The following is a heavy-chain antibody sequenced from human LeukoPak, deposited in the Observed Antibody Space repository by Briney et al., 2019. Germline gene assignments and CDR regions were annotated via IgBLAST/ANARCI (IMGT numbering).Heavy chain of an antibody. V-gene: IGHV4-4*07. CDR1: GGPISIYY. D-gene: IGHD3-22*01. J-gene: IGHJ5*02. CDR2: IYSSGTT. CDR3: ARMQRYYDSSGYLNWFDP. Sequence: SEPLTLTCTVSGGPISIYYWSWIRQPAGKGLEWIGRIYSSGTTTYNPSLKSPVTMSVDTSKSQFSLNLSSVTAADTAVYYCARMQRYYDSSGYLNWFDPWGQGTLVTVSS.